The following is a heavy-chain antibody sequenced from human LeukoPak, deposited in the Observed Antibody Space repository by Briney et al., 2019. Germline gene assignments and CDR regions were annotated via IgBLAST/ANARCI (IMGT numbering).Heavy chain of an antibody. D-gene: IGHD1-26*01. V-gene: IGHV3-21*01. CDR3: AKDRSGTYYIDY. CDR1: GFTFSSYS. J-gene: IGHJ4*02. CDR2: ISSSSSYI. Sequence: GGSLRLSCAASGFTFSSYSMNWVRQAPGKGLEWVSSISSSSSYIYYADSVKGRFSISRDNSKNTVFLQMNSLSAEDTAIYYCAKDRSGTYYIDYWGQGTLVTVSS.